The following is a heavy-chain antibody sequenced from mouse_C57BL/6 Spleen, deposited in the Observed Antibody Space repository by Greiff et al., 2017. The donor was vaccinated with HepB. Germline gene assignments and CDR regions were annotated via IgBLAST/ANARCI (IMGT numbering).Heavy chain of an antibody. CDR3: ASPSYYGSSHWYFDV. CDR1: GYTFTSYW. CDR2: IDPSDSET. D-gene: IGHD1-1*01. Sequence: VQLQQPGAELVRPGSSVKLSCKASGYTFTSYWMHWVKQRPIQGLEWIGNIDPSDSETHYNQKFKDKATLTVDKSSSTAYMQLSSLTSEDSAVYYCASPSYYGSSHWYFDVWGTGTTVTVSS. J-gene: IGHJ1*03. V-gene: IGHV1-52*01.